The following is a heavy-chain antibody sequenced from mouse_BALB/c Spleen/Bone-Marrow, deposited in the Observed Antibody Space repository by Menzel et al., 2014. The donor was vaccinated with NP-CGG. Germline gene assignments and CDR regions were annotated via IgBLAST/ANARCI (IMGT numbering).Heavy chain of an antibody. Sequence: EVQLQQSGPSLIKPSQTLSLTCSVTGDSITSGYWNWIRKFPGNELEYMGYISYTGNTYYNPSLKSRISIARDTSKNQYCLQLDSVTTEVTARYFCAKSLGRLDYWGQGATLTVSS. J-gene: IGHJ2*01. CDR3: AKSLGRLDY. D-gene: IGHD4-1*01. V-gene: IGHV3-8*02. CDR1: GDSITSGY. CDR2: ISYTGNT.